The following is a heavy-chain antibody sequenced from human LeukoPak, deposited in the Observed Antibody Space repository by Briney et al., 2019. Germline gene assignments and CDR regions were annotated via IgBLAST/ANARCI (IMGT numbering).Heavy chain of an antibody. J-gene: IGHJ6*02. Sequence: LPGGSLRLSCAASGFTFSGFAMSWVRRTPGKGLEWVSGISGSGDNTLYADSVKGRFTISRDNSKNTLYLQMNSLRAEDTAVYYCAKDSGSFGYYYYGMDVWGQGTTVTVSS. CDR2: ISGSGDNT. D-gene: IGHD1-26*01. CDR3: AKDSGSFGYYYYGMDV. V-gene: IGHV3-23*01. CDR1: GFTFSGFA.